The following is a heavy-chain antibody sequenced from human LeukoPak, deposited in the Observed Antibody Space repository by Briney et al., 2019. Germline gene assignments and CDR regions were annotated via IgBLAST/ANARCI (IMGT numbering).Heavy chain of an antibody. Sequence: TGGSLRLSCAASGFTFSTYALSWVRQIPGKGLEWVSGINGNGGNTYYAGSVKGRFTISRDNSKNTLYLQMNSLRAEDTAVYYCAILTVTTAYWGQGTLVTVSS. V-gene: IGHV3-23*01. J-gene: IGHJ4*02. CDR3: AILTVTTAY. D-gene: IGHD4-17*01. CDR2: INGNGGNT. CDR1: GFTFSTYA.